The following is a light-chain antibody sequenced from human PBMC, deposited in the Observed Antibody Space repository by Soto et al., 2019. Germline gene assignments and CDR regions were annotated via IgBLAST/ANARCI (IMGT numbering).Light chain of an antibody. V-gene: IGKV3-20*01. CDR3: QQHGTSPYT. J-gene: IGKJ2*01. CDR1: QSLRSSY. Sequence: EVVLTQSPNTLSLSPGERATLSCWASQSLRSSYLAWYQRKPGQAPRLLMFGASRRATGIPDRFNGSGSGTDFILTISRPEPEDVAVYYCQQHGTSPYTFGQGTLLEIK. CDR2: GAS.